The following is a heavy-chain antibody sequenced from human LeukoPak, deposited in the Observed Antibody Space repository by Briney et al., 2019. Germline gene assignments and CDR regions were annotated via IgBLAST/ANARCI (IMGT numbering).Heavy chain of an antibody. Sequence: PGGSLRLSCAASGFTVSSNYMSWVRQAPGKGLEWVSVIYSAGGTYYADSVKGRFTISRDNSKNTLYLQMNSLRAEDTTLYYCATSTAWRGFFDYWGQVSLVAVSS. CDR2: IYSAGGT. V-gene: IGHV3-53*01. J-gene: IGHJ4*02. CDR3: ATSTAWRGFFDY. CDR1: GFTVSSNY.